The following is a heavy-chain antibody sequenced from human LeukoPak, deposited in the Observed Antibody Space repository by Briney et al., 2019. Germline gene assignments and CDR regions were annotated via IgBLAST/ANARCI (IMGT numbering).Heavy chain of an antibody. CDR3: ARGPYSYDSSGAFDI. Sequence: SETLSLTCTVSGDSISSGDYYWSWIRQLAGKGLEWIGRISSSGSTNYNPSPKSRVTISVDTSKNQSSLKLSSVTAADTAVYFCARGPYSYDSSGAFDIWGQGTMVTVSS. D-gene: IGHD3-22*01. J-gene: IGHJ3*02. CDR1: GDSISSGDYY. V-gene: IGHV4-61*02. CDR2: ISSSGST.